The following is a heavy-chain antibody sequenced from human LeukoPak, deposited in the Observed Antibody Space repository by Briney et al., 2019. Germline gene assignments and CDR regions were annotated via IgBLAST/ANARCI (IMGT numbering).Heavy chain of an antibody. V-gene: IGHV1-3*01. CDR1: GYTFTSYA. D-gene: IGHD5-18*01. CDR3: ARSRGYSYGYPYYFDY. CDR2: INAGNGNT. J-gene: IGHJ4*02. Sequence: ASVKVSCKASGYTFTSYAMHWVRQAPGQRLEWMGWINAGNGNTKYSQKFKGRVTITRDTSASTAYMELSSLRSEDTAVYYCARSRGYSYGYPYYFDYWGQGTLVTVSS.